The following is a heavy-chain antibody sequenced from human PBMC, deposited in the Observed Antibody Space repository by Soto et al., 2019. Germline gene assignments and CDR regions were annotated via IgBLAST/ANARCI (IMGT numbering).Heavy chain of an antibody. Sequence: GGSLRLSCTASGFTFGDYAMSWFRQAPGKGLEWVGFIRSKAYGGTTEYAASVKGRFTISRDDSKSIAYLQMNSLKTEDTAVYYCSCSGRYFDFWSGVPDVWGKGTTVTVSS. CDR1: GFTFGDYA. J-gene: IGHJ6*04. V-gene: IGHV3-49*03. CDR3: SCSGRYFDFWSGVPDV. CDR2: IRSKAYGGTT. D-gene: IGHD3-3*01.